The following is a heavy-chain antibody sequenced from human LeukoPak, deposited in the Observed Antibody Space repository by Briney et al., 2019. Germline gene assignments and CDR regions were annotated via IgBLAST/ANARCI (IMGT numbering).Heavy chain of an antibody. J-gene: IGHJ4*02. CDR3: AKERSSYDILTGYYSPESPFDY. CDR1: GFTFNNYG. CDR2: IRYDGSNT. Sequence: GGSLRLSCAASGFTFNNYGMHWVRQAPGKGLEWVAFIRYDGSNTYYADSVKGRFTISRDNSKNTLYLQMNSLRAEDTAVYYCAKERSSYDILTGYYSPESPFDYWGQGTLVTVSS. D-gene: IGHD3-9*01. V-gene: IGHV3-30*02.